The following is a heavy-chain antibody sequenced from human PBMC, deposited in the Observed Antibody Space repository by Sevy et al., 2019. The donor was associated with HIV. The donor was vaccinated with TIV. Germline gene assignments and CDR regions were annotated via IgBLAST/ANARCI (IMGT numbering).Heavy chain of an antibody. CDR1: GFTFSSYW. CDR3: ARDIVVVPAAIAYYYYGMDV. J-gene: IGHJ6*02. Sequence: GGSLRLSCAASGFTFSSYWMSWVRQAPGKGLEWVANIKQDGSEKYYVDSVKGRFTISRDNAKISLYLQMNSLRAEDTAVYYCARDIVVVPAAIAYYYYGMDVWGQGTTVTVSS. D-gene: IGHD2-2*01. CDR2: IKQDGSEK. V-gene: IGHV3-7*01.